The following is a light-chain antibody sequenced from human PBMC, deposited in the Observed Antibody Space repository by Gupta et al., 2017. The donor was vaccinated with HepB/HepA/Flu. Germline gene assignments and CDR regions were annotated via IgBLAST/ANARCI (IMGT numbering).Light chain of an antibody. CDR2: GNS. J-gene: IGLJ2*01. CDR3: QSYDSSLSGSVV. CDR1: RPIIGAGSD. Sequence: QSVLTQPPSVSGAPGQRVTISCTGSRPIIGAGSDVHWYQQLPGTAPKPLIYGNSNRAAGVPDRFSGSKSGTSASLAISGLQAEDEADYYCQSYDSSLSGSVVFGGGTKLTVL. V-gene: IGLV1-40*01.